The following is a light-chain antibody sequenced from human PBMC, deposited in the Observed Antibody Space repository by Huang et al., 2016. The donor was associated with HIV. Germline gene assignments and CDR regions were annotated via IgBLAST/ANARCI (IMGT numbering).Light chain of an antibody. CDR2: EAS. J-gene: IGKJ4*01. CDR3: QQYNDWSAVT. CDR1: QNIGGS. V-gene: IGKV3-15*01. Sequence: EIVMTQSPGTLSVSPGERATLTCRASQNIGGSLAWYQKKPGQAPRLCIYEASTRATGIPARFSGSESGTDFTLTISSLRSEDFAVYYCQQYNDWSAVTFGGGTKVEI.